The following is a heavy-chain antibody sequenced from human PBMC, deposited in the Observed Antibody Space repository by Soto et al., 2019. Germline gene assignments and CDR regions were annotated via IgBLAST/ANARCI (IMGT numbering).Heavy chain of an antibody. CDR2: INAGNGNT. Sequence: ASVKVSCKASGYTFTGYAMHWVRQAPGQRLEWMGWINAGNGNTKYSQKFQGRVTITRDTSASTAYMELSSLRSEDTAVYYCARAVAVPADFDYWGQGTRVTISS. CDR1: GYTFTGYA. D-gene: IGHD6-19*01. V-gene: IGHV1-3*01. J-gene: IGHJ4*02. CDR3: ARAVAVPADFDY.